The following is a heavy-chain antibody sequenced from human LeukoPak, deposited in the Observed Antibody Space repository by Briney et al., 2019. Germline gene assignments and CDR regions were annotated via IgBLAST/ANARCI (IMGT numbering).Heavy chain of an antibody. Sequence: ASVKVSCKASGYTVTGYYMHLVRQAAGQGLEWMGWMNPNSGGTNYAQKFQGRVTMTRDTSISTAYMELSRLRSDDTAVYYCARFSIFDYYYGMDVWGQGTTVTVSS. CDR1: GYTVTGYY. CDR2: MNPNSGGT. V-gene: IGHV1-2*02. D-gene: IGHD3-3*01. CDR3: ARFSIFDYYYGMDV. J-gene: IGHJ6*02.